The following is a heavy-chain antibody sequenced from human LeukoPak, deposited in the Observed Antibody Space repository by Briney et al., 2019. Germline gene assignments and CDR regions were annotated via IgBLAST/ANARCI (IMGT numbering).Heavy chain of an antibody. CDR1: GFTFTNYW. D-gene: IGHD3-10*01. V-gene: IGHV3-23*01. Sequence: GGSLRLSCVGSGFTFTNYWMNWVRQAPGKGLEWVSSLSGRGDSTYYADSVKGRFTVSRDNSKNTLYLQMNTLRAEDTAVYYCAKGGPSYPYFYGMDVWGQGTTVTVSS. CDR2: LSGRGDST. CDR3: AKGGPSYPYFYGMDV. J-gene: IGHJ6*02.